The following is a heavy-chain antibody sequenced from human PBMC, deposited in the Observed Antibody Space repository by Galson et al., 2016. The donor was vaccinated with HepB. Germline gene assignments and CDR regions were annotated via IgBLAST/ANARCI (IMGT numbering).Heavy chain of an antibody. D-gene: IGHD6-19*01. CDR1: GFTFSSYS. V-gene: IGHV3-21*01. J-gene: IGHJ2*01. Sequence: SLRLSCAGSGFTFSSYSMNWVRQAPGKGLEWVSSISSSSSYIYYADSVKGRFTISRDNAKNSLYLQMNSLRAEDTAVYYCASLFSAAVAGYWYFDLWGRGTLVTVSS. CDR2: ISSSSSYI. CDR3: ASLFSAAVAGYWYFDL.